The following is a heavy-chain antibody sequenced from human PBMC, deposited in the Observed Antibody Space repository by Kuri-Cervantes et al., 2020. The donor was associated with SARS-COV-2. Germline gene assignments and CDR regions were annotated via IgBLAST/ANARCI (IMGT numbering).Heavy chain of an antibody. V-gene: IGHV4-34*01. CDR2: INHSGST. J-gene: IGHJ6*02. D-gene: IGHD6-13*01. CDR3: ARGWSGTDYYYGMDV. CDR1: GGSFSGYY. Sequence: SETLSLTCAVYGGSFSGYYWSWIRQPPGKGLEWIGEINHSGSTNYNPSLKSRVTISVDTSKNQFSLKLSSVTAADTAVYYCARGWSGTDYYYGMDVWGQGTTVTVSS.